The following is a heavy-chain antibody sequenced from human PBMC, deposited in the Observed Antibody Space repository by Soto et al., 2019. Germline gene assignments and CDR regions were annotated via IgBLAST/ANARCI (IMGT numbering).Heavy chain of an antibody. J-gene: IGHJ5*02. D-gene: IGHD2-8*02. CDR1: GYTFSSYD. CDR2: VNPNSGDT. CDR3: ARKGFLDWCVDL. Sequence: QMQLVQSGAEVKKPGASVKVSCKASGYTFSSYDITWVRQAAGQGLEWMGWVNPNSGDTDHTQKFQGRVTMTRDTATNTAYLELSSLRSEDTAVYYCARKGFLDWCVDLWVQGTLVTVSS. V-gene: IGHV1-8*02.